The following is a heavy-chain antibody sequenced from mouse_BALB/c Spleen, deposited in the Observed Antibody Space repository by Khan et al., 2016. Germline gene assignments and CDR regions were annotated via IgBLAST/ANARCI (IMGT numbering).Heavy chain of an antibody. CDR3: TNNYFGLGFDY. Sequence: VQLQESGTGLVRPGASVKMSCKASGYTFTSYWIHWVKQRPGQGLEWIGYIYPGNSDTRYTQTFKGKANLTAVTSTNTAYLELSSLTNEDSAVYYCTNNYFGLGFDYWGQGTTLTVSS. D-gene: IGHD1-1*01. CDR1: GYTFTSYW. V-gene: IGHV1-5*01. J-gene: IGHJ2*01. CDR2: IYPGNSDT.